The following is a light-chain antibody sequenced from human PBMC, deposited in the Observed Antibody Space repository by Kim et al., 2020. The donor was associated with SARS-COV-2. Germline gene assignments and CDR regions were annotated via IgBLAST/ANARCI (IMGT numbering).Light chain of an antibody. CDR1: STNIGSNS. V-gene: IGLV1-47*01. J-gene: IGLJ3*02. CDR3: AACDDSLSGRV. CDR2: RNN. Sequence: GHRVTISCSGSSTNIGSNSVYWYQQLPGTAPKLLIYRNNQRPSGVPDRFSGSKSGTSASLAISGLRSEDEADYYCAACDDSLSGRVFGGGTQLTVL.